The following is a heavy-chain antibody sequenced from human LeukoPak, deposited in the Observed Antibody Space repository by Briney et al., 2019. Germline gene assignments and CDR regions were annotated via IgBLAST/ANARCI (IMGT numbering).Heavy chain of an antibody. Sequence: GGSLRLSCAASGFTFSSHWMSWVRQAPGKGLEWVANIKQDGSEKYYVDAVKGRFTISRDNAKNSVYLQMNSLRAEDTAVYFCASEGSDYWGQGTLVTVSS. CDR2: IKQDGSEK. V-gene: IGHV3-7*01. CDR1: GFTFSSHW. CDR3: ASEGSDY. D-gene: IGHD2-15*01. J-gene: IGHJ4*02.